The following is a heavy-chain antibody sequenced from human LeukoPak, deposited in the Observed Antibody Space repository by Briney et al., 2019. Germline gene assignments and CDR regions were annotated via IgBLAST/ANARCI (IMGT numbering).Heavy chain of an antibody. D-gene: IGHD3-16*02. CDR1: GFTFSSYE. V-gene: IGHV3-48*03. CDR3: ARDSYYDYVWGSYRYHGGFDY. Sequence: GGSLRLSCAASGFTFSSYEMNWVRQAPGKGLEWVSYISSSGSTIYYADSVKGRFTISRDNAKNTLYLQMNSLRAEDTAVYYCARDSYYDYVWGSYRYHGGFDYWGQGTLVTVSS. J-gene: IGHJ4*02. CDR2: ISSSGSTI.